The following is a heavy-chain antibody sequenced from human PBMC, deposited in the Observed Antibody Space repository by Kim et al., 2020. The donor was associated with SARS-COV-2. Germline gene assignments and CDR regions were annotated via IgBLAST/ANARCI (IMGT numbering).Heavy chain of an antibody. J-gene: IGHJ4*02. Sequence: YAQGFTGRFVFSLDTSVSTAYLQISSLKADDTAVYYCARDSAESGVTTDYWGQGTLVTVSS. CDR3: ARDSAESGVTTDY. V-gene: IGHV7-4-1*02. D-gene: IGHD4-17*01.